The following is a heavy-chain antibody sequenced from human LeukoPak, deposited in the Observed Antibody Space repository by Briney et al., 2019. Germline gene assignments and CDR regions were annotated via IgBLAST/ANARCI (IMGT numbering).Heavy chain of an antibody. CDR1: GGSFSGYY. D-gene: IGHD2-2*01. V-gene: IGHV4-34*01. CDR2: INHSGST. CDR3: ARAEGYCSSTSCYTYYYYYGMDV. J-gene: IGHJ6*02. Sequence: SETLSLTCAVYGGSFSGYYWSWIRQPPGKGLEWIGEINHSGSTNYNPSLKSRVTISVDTSKNQFSLKLSSVTAADTAVYYCARAEGYCSSTSCYTYYYYYGMDVWGQGTTVTVSS.